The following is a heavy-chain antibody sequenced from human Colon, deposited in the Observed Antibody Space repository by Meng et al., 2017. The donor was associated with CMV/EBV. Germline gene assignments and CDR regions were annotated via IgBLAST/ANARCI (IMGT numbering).Heavy chain of an antibody. Sequence: QVQLQESGPGLVKPSXXXXXTCTVSGDSINSPDYYWTWIRQPPGKALEWIGYIYHSGNTNYNPSLKTPVTISLDMSKNQFSLDLSSVTAADTAVYYCARERFSDAFDIWGQGTLVTV. CDR2: IYHSGNT. CDR1: GDSINSPDYY. D-gene: IGHD3-3*01. V-gene: IGHV4-30-4*08. CDR3: ARERFSDAFDI. J-gene: IGHJ3*02.